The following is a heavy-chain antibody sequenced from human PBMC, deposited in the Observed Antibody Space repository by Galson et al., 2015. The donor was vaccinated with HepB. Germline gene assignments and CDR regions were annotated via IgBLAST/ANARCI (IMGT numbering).Heavy chain of an antibody. CDR1: GYTFTSYG. D-gene: IGHD2-2*01. J-gene: IGHJ2*01. CDR2: ISAYNGNT. V-gene: IGHV1-18*01. CDR3: ARDPGRGCSSCWVWYFDL. Sequence: SVKVSCKASGYTFTSYGISWVRQAPGQGLEWMGWISAYNGNTNYAQKLQGRVTMTTDTSTSTAYMELRSLRSDDTAVYYCARDPGRGCSSCWVWYFDLWGRGTLVTVSS.